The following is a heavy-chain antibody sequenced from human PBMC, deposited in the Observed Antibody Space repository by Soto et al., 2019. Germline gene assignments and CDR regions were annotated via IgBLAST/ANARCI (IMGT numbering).Heavy chain of an antibody. CDR2: ISYDGSEK. Sequence: VELVESGGGVVQPGRSLRLSCAASGFSFSSYGMHWVGQAPGKGLQWVAVISYDGSEKYYADSVKGRFTISRDNAKNTLYLEVSSLRPEDTAVYFCARSTRSRVGNYYYYYGMDVWGQGTTVIVS. V-gene: IGHV3-30*03. CDR1: GFSFSSYG. J-gene: IGHJ6*02. CDR3: ARSTRSRVGNYYYYYGMDV. D-gene: IGHD3-10*01.